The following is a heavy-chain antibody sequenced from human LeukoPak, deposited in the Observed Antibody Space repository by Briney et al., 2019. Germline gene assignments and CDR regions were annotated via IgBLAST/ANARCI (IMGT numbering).Heavy chain of an antibody. Sequence: GGSLRLSCAASGFTFSSYWMHWVRQAPGKGLEWVSAISGSGGSTYYADSVKGRFTISRDNSKNTLYLQMNSLRAEDTAVYYCAKALYYYGSGIYAFDIWGQGTMVTVSS. D-gene: IGHD3-10*01. J-gene: IGHJ3*02. V-gene: IGHV3-23*01. CDR2: ISGSGGST. CDR3: AKALYYYGSGIYAFDI. CDR1: GFTFSSYW.